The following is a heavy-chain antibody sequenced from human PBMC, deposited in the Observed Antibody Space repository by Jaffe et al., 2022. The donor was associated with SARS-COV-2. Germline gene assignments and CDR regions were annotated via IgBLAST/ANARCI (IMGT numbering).Heavy chain of an antibody. J-gene: IGHJ4*02. CDR3: ARPDCGGTGCKLFQH. D-gene: IGHD2-21*01. Sequence: EVQLAQSGAEAKKPGESLRISCKGSGYSFTNYWITWVRQMPGKGLEWMGRINPSDSYTDYSPSFEGHVTISVDKSVNTVYLQWSSLKASDTAMYYCARPDCGGTGCKLFQHWGQGTLLTVSS. CDR2: INPSDSYT. CDR1: GYSFTNYW. V-gene: IGHV5-10-1*03.